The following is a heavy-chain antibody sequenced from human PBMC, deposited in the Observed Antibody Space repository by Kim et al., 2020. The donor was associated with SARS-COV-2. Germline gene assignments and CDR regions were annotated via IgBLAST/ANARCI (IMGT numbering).Heavy chain of an antibody. CDR3: ASSSTVTTFDY. D-gene: IGHD4-17*01. V-gene: IGHV3-66*01. Sequence: GGSLRLSCAASGFTVSSNYMSWVRQAPGKGLEWVSVIYSGGRTYYADSVKGRFTISRDNAKNTLYVQMNRLRAEDTAVYYCASSSTVTTFDYWGQGTLVTVSS. CDR2: IYSGGRT. CDR1: GFTVSSNY. J-gene: IGHJ4*02.